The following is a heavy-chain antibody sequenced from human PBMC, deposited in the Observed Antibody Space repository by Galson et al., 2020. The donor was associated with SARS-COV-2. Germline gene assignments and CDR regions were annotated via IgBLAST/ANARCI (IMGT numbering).Heavy chain of an antibody. CDR2: IYYTGIT. Sequence: SETLSLTCIVSGGSISSSNHYWGWIRQPPGKGLEWIGNIYYTGITSRNPSLKSRVTLLVDTFMGQFSLKLTSVTAADTAVYYCARRRASGSYRGGGSFDVWGQGITITVSS. J-gene: IGHJ3*01. V-gene: IGHV4-39*01. D-gene: IGHD1-26*01. CDR1: GGSISSSNHY. CDR3: ARRRASGSYRGGGSFDV.